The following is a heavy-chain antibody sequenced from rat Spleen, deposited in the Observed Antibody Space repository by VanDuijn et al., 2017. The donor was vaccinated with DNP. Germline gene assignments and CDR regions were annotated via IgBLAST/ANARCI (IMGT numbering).Heavy chain of an antibody. CDR2: ISTGGGSS. Sequence: EVQLVESGGGLVLPGRSLKLSCAASGFTFSDYYMAWVRQAPTKGLEWVATISTGGGSSYYRDSVKGRFTISRDNAKSTLYLQMNSLRSEDMATYYCVRWNSGHFDYWGQGVMVTVSS. V-gene: IGHV5-25*01. D-gene: IGHD4-3*01. CDR3: VRWNSGHFDY. J-gene: IGHJ2*01. CDR1: GFTFSDYY.